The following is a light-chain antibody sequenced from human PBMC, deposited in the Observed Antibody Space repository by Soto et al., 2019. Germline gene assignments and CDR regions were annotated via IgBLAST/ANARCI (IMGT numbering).Light chain of an antibody. CDR1: TGAVTSTYY. J-gene: IGLJ3*02. V-gene: IGLV7-43*01. CDR2: NTS. Sequence: QTVVTQEPSLTVSPGGTVTLTCASSTGAVTSTYYPNWFQQKPGQAPRALIYNTSNKHSWTPARFSGSLLGDKAALTLSGVQPEDEAEYYCLLYYVCVWVFGGGTKLTV. CDR3: LLYYVCVWV.